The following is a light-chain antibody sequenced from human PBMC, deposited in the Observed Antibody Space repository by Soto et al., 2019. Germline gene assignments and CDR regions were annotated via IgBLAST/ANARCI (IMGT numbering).Light chain of an antibody. CDR3: QQYSGSPPLT. Sequence: ENVLTQSPGTLSLSPGERATLSCRASQSISSTYLAWYQQKPGQPPRLLMYGASNRATGIPDRFSGSGAGTEFTLTISRLEPEDVAVYYCQQYSGSPPLTFGGGTKVEIK. CDR2: GAS. J-gene: IGKJ4*01. V-gene: IGKV3-20*01. CDR1: QSISSTY.